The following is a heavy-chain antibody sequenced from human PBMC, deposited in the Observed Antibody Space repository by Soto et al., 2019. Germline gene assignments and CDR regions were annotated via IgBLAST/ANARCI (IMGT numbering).Heavy chain of an antibody. CDR2: ISYDGSNK. J-gene: IGHJ5*02. CDR1: GFTFSSYG. Sequence: QPGGSLRLSCAASGFTFSSYGMHWVRQAPGEGLEWVAVISYDGSNKYYADSVKGRFTISRDNSKNTLYLQMNSLRAEDTAVYYCASGGSSSWYEGDWFDPWGQGTLVTVSS. V-gene: IGHV3-30*03. CDR3: ASGGSSSWYEGDWFDP. D-gene: IGHD6-13*01.